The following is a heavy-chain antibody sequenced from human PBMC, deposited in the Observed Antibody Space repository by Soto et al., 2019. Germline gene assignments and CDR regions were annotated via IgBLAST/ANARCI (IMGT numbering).Heavy chain of an antibody. Sequence: SETLSLTCTVSGGSVSSGSYYWSWIRQPPGKGLEWIGYIYYSGSTNYNPSLKSRVTISVDTSKNQFSLKLSSVTAADTAVYYCARELGSSRTYNWFDPWGQGTLVTVSS. CDR3: ARELGSSRTYNWFDP. CDR2: IYYSGST. V-gene: IGHV4-61*01. CDR1: GGSVSSGSYY. D-gene: IGHD6-6*01. J-gene: IGHJ5*02.